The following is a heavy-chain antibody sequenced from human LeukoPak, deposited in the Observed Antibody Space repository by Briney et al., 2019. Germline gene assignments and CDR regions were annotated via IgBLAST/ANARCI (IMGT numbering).Heavy chain of an antibody. Sequence: GGSLRLSCAASGFTFSSYTMNWVRQAPGKGLEWVSSISSSSSSIYYADSVKGRFTISRDNAKNSLYLQMNSLRADDTAVYHGARSGGTMSSRWYDYWGEGTLVTVSS. V-gene: IGHV3-21*06. CDR3: ARSGGTMSSRWYDY. J-gene: IGHJ4*02. CDR1: GFTFSSYT. CDR2: ISSSSSSI. D-gene: IGHD6-13*01.